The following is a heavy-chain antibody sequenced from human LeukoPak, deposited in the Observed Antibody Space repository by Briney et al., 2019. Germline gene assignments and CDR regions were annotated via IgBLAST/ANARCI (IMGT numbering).Heavy chain of an antibody. CDR1: GFTVSKNY. V-gene: IGHV3-53*01. Sequence: GGSLRLSCAASGFTVSKNYMSWVRQAPGKGLEWVSVIYSGGSTYNADSVKGRFTISRDNSKSTLYLQMNSLRAEDTAVYYCARVPYGDSQGYWGQGTLVTVSS. D-gene: IGHD4-17*01. CDR3: ARVPYGDSQGY. J-gene: IGHJ4*02. CDR2: IYSGGST.